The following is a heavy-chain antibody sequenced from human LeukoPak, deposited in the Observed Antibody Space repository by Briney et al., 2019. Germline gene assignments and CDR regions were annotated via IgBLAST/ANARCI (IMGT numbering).Heavy chain of an antibody. Sequence: SETLSLTCTVSGGSISNSGYAWGWIRQPPGKGLEWIGSIFYSKSTYCNQSLKSRVTISIDTSRSQFSLNLNSVTAADTAVYYCARLNGNYDAFDIWGQGTMVTVSS. CDR1: GGSISNSGYA. D-gene: IGHD1-7*01. CDR3: ARLNGNYDAFDI. CDR2: IFYSKST. J-gene: IGHJ3*02. V-gene: IGHV4-39*01.